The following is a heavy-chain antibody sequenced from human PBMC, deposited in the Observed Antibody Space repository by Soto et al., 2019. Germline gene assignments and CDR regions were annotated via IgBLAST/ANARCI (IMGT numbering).Heavy chain of an antibody. CDR3: AKARFGSSSYYYYGMDV. J-gene: IGHJ6*02. V-gene: IGHV3-23*01. CDR2: ISGSGGST. CDR1: GFTFSSYA. Sequence: GGSLRLSCAASGFTFSSYAMSWVRQAPGRGLEWVSAISGSGGSTYYADSVKGRFTISRDNSKNTLYLQMNSLRAEDTAVYYCAKARFGSSSYYYYGMDVWGQGTTVTVSS. D-gene: IGHD6-6*01.